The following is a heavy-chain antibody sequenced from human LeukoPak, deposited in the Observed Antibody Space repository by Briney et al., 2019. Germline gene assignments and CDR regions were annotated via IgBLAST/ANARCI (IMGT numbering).Heavy chain of an antibody. D-gene: IGHD3-9*01. CDR1: GFTFSSYA. Sequence: GGSLRLSCAVSGFTFSSYAMSWVRQAPGKGLEWVSAISGSGGSTYYADSVKGRFTISRDNSKNTLYLQMNSLRAEDTAVYYCAKVYYDILTGYSGAEYYFDYWGQGTLVTVSS. CDR2: ISGSGGST. V-gene: IGHV3-23*01. CDR3: AKVYYDILTGYSGAEYYFDY. J-gene: IGHJ4*02.